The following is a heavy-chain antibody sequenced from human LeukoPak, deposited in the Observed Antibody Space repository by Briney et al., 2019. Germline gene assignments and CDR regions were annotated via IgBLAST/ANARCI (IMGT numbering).Heavy chain of an antibody. V-gene: IGHV1-2*02. CDR2: INPNSGVT. CDR3: ARQADNNWFDS. Sequence: ASVKVFCKASGYTFTGYYMHWVRQAPGQGLEWMGWINPNSGVTKYAQKFQGRVTMTRDTSISTAYLELNRLSSDDSAVFYCARQADNNWFDSWGQGTLVTVSS. J-gene: IGHJ5*01. D-gene: IGHD2-15*01. CDR1: GYTFTGYY.